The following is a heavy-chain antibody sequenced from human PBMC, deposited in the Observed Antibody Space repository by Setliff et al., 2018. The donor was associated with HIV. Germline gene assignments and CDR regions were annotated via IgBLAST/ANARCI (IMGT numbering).Heavy chain of an antibody. CDR3: ARELQWSRYSEREEEDY. J-gene: IGHJ4*02. V-gene: IGHV3-7*01. Sequence: GGSLRLSCAASGFTFTSYWMSWVRQAPGKGLEWVANIKQDGTEKNYVDSVKGRFTISRDNSKNSLYLQMNSLRAEDTAVYYCARELQWSRYSEREEEDYWGQGTLVTVSS. CDR1: GFTFTSYW. CDR2: IKQDGTEK. D-gene: IGHD1-26*01.